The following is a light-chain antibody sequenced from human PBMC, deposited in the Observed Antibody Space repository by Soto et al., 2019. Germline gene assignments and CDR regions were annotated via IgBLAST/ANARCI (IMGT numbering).Light chain of an antibody. Sequence: QSVLTQPPSASGTPGQRVTISRSGSSSNIGSHTVNWYQQLPGTAPKLHMYRNNQRPSGVPDRFSGSKSGTSASLAISGLQSEDEADYYCAAWDDSLNGRVFGGGTKLTVL. J-gene: IGLJ3*02. CDR2: RNN. CDR1: SSNIGSHT. V-gene: IGLV1-44*01. CDR3: AAWDDSLNGRV.